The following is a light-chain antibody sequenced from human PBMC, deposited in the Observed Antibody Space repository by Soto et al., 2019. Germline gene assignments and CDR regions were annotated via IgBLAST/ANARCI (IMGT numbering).Light chain of an antibody. Sequence: DIVLTQSPGTLSLSPGERATLSCRASQSVGNSHVAWYQQKPGQAPRLLIYGTSNRATGIPDRCSGSASGTDFTLTISRLEPEDFAVDYCQQSCSTPPITFGQGTKLEIK. CDR2: GTS. CDR3: QQSCSTPPIT. V-gene: IGKV3-20*01. CDR1: QSVGNSH. J-gene: IGKJ2*01.